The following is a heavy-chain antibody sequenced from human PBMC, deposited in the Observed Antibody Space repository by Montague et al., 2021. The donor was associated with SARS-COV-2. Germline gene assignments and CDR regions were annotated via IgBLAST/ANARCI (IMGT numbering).Heavy chain of an antibody. CDR2: IYYSGST. CDR1: GGSISSSSYY. J-gene: IGHJ6*02. D-gene: IGHD3-9*01. CDR3: ARQDDILTGYYYYGMDV. Sequence: SETLSLTCTVSGGSISSSSYYWGWIRQPPGKGLEWIGSIYYSGSTYYXPSLKSRVTISVDTSKNQFSLKLSSVTAADTAVYYCARQDDILTGYYYYGMDVWGQGTTVTVSS. V-gene: IGHV4-39*01.